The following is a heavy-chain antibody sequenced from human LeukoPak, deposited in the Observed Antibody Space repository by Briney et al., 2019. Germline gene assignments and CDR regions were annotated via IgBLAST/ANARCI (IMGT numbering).Heavy chain of an antibody. V-gene: IGHV1-2*02. CDR1: GYTFTGYY. J-gene: IGHJ4*02. CDR3: ARTFILTGYYLDY. D-gene: IGHD3-9*01. CDR2: INPNSGGT. Sequence: ASVKVSCKASGYTFTGYYMHWVRQAPGRGLEWMGWINPNSGGTNYAQKFQGRVTMTRDTSISTAYMELSRLRSDDTAVYYCARTFILTGYYLDYWGQGTLVTVSS.